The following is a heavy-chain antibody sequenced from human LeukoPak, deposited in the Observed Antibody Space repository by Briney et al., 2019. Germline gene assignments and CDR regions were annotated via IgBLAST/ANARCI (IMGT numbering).Heavy chain of an antibody. CDR2: IHYSGST. D-gene: IGHD2-2*01. J-gene: IGHJ3*02. CDR3: ARSYCSSSCYAVGAFDI. Sequence: KPSETLSLTCTVSGXSISSSTDYWGWIRQPPGKGLEWMGSIHYSGSTYYNPSLKSRVTISVDMSKNQFSLKLSSVTPADTAVYYCARSYCSSSCYAVGAFDIWGLGTVVTVSS. CDR1: GXSISSSTDY. V-gene: IGHV4-39*01.